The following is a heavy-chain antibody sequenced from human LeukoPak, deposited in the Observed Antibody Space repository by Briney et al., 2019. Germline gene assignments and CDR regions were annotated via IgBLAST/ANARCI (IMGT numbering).Heavy chain of an antibody. Sequence: PSETLSLTCTVSGGSISSGDYYWSWIRQPPGKGLEWIGYIFHRGGTSYNPSLKSRVFFSVDTSQNQFSLKLNFVTAADTAVYYCVREILYCTGGSCYRGPFDNWGQGTLVTVSA. CDR3: VREILYCTGGSCYRGPFDN. CDR2: IFHRGGT. J-gene: IGHJ4*02. CDR1: GGSISSGDYY. D-gene: IGHD2-15*01. V-gene: IGHV4-30-4*01.